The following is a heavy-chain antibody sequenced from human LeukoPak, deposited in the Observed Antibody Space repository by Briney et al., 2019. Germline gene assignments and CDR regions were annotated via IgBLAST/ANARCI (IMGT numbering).Heavy chain of an antibody. Sequence: PSETLSLTCTVPGDSINTSNYFWGWIRQSTGKGLEWIGNIYYIGTSDYNPSLKSRVTISIDTSKNQFSLNLRSVTAADAAFYYCARHRSGSYIRYFDFWGQGALVTVSS. V-gene: IGHV4-39*01. J-gene: IGHJ4*02. CDR1: GDSINTSNYF. CDR2: IYYIGTS. D-gene: IGHD1-26*01. CDR3: ARHRSGSYIRYFDF.